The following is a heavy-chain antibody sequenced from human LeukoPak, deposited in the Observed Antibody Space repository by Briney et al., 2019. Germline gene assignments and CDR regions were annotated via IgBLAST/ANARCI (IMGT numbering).Heavy chain of an antibody. CDR1: GYTFTGYY. D-gene: IGHD2-2*01. CDR3: AGPGDCSSTSCYYFGFDP. CDR2: INPNSGGT. Sequence: ASVKVSCKASGYTFTGYYMHWVRQAPGQGLEWMGWINPNSGGTNYAQKFQGRVTMTRDTSISTAYMELSRLRSDDTAVYYCAGPGDCSSTSCYYFGFDPWGQGTLVTVSS. V-gene: IGHV1-2*02. J-gene: IGHJ5*02.